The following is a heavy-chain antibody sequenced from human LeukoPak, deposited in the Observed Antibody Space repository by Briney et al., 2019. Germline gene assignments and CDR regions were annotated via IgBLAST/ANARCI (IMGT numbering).Heavy chain of an antibody. D-gene: IGHD3-10*01. J-gene: IGHJ4*02. Sequence: GGSLRLSCAASGFTFTNYAMTWVRQAPGKGLGWVSAIGGSGGNTNYADSVRGRFTISRDSSKNTLYLEMNSLRAEDTAVYYCAKGGGDARYYFDYWGQGTLVTVSS. CDR2: IGGSGGNT. CDR1: GFTFTNYA. V-gene: IGHV3-23*01. CDR3: AKGGGDARYYFDY.